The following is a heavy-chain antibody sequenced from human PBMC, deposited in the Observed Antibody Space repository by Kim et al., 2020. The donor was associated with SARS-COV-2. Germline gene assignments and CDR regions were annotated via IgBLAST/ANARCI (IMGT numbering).Heavy chain of an antibody. Sequence: GESLKISCKGFGYDFTSYWIGWVRQMPGKGLEWMGIIYPGDSDTRYNPSFQGQATISADNSISTAYLQWSSLKASDTAMYYCARAFRGYTYGRSYGMDVWGPGTTVTVSS. CDR2: IYPGDSDT. J-gene: IGHJ6*02. V-gene: IGHV5-51*01. CDR3: ARAFRGYTYGRSYGMDV. CDR1: GYDFTSYW. D-gene: IGHD5-18*01.